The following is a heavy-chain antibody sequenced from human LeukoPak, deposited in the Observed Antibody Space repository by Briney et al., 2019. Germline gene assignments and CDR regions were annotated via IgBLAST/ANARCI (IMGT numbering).Heavy chain of an antibody. D-gene: IGHD6-13*01. J-gene: IGHJ6*03. V-gene: IGHV3-30*04. CDR1: GFTFSSYA. CDR3: ARDSSSSWYYYYYYYMDV. Sequence: GGSLRLSCAASGFTFSSYAMHWVRQAPGKGLEWVAVISYDGSNKYYADSVKGRFTISRGNSKNTLYLQMNSLRAEDTAVYYCARDSSSSWYYYYYYYMDVWGKGTTVTVSS. CDR2: ISYDGSNK.